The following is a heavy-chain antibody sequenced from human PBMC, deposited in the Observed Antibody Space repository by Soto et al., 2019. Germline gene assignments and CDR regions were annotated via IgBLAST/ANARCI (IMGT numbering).Heavy chain of an antibody. CDR2: IIPALGTA. CDR1: GGTFSSHT. Sequence: QAQLVQSGAEVKKPGSSVKVSCKASGGTFSSHTFSWLRQAPGQGVEWMGRIIPALGTATYAQKFQCRVTITADEAATTVSMELNSIRSDETAVYYFAMPDFGDYWDLDLWGRGTLVTVPS. D-gene: IGHD4-17*01. CDR3: AMPDFGDYWDLDL. V-gene: IGHV1-69*08. J-gene: IGHJ2*01.